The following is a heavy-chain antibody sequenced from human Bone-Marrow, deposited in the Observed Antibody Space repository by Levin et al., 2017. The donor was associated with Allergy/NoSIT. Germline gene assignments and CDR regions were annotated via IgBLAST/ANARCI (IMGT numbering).Heavy chain of an antibody. Sequence: LSLTCAASGFTFSSYEMNWVRQAPGKGLEWVSYISSSGSTIYYADSVKGRFTISRDNAKNSLYLQMNSLRAEDTAVYYCASTHWYFDLWGRGTLVTVSS. CDR1: GFTFSSYE. V-gene: IGHV3-48*03. CDR3: ASTHWYFDL. CDR2: ISSSGSTI. J-gene: IGHJ2*01.